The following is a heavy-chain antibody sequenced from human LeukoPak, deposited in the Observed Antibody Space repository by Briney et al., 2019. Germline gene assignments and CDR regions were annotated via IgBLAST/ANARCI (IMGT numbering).Heavy chain of an antibody. CDR1: GFSFSSYG. D-gene: IGHD5-18*01. CDR3: AKDLSGGYHSYYFDF. CDR2: IRFDGSNY. J-gene: IGHJ4*02. V-gene: IGHV3-30*02. Sequence: GGSLRLSCAASGFSFSSYGMHWVRQAPGKGLEWVAFIRFDGSNYYYGDSVKSRFTISRDNSKNTLYLQMNSLRNEDTAVYFCAKDLSGGYHSYYFDFWGQGTPVTVSS.